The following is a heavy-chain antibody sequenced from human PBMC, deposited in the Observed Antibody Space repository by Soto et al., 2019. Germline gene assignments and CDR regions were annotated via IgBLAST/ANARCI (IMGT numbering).Heavy chain of an antibody. Sequence: QVQLEQSGAEVKKPGASVKVSCKASGYTFTEYYIHWVRQAPEQGLVWMGWINPNSGGTKYAQKFQGGVTLTSDTSISTAYMELSSLKSDDTAVYFCARRLGGGGDYYYGMDVWGQGTTVTVSS. CDR2: INPNSGGT. CDR1: GYTFTEYY. J-gene: IGHJ6*02. CDR3: ARRLGGGGDYYYGMDV. D-gene: IGHD3-10*01. V-gene: IGHV1-2*02.